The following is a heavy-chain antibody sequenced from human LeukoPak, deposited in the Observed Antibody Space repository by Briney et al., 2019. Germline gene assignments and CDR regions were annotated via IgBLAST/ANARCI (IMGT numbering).Heavy chain of an antibody. V-gene: IGHV4-4*02. Sequence: PSETLSLTCAVSGGSISSSNWWSWVRQPPGKGLEWIGEIYHSGSTNYNPSLKSRVTISVDKSKNQFSLKLSSVAAADTAVYYCAQSWGSGSYTKTYNWFDPWGQGTLVTVSS. CDR3: AQSWGSGSYTKTYNWFDP. D-gene: IGHD3-10*01. CDR1: GGSISSSNW. CDR2: IYHSGST. J-gene: IGHJ5*02.